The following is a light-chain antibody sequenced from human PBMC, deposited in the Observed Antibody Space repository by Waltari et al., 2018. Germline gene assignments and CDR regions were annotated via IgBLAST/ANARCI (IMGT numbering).Light chain of an antibody. CDR1: QSVTSIS. J-gene: IGKJ4*01. V-gene: IGKV3-20*01. Sequence: EIVLTQSPGTLPLSPGERATLSCRASQSVTSISLTWYQKKVGQAPRLLIYGTSSRATGISDRFSGSGSGTEFTLTISRLEPEDVAVYYCQQYDGEVVTFGGGTKVEI. CDR2: GTS. CDR3: QQYDGEVVT.